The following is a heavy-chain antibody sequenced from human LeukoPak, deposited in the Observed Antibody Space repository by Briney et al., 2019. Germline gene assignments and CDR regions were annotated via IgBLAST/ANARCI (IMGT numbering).Heavy chain of an antibody. D-gene: IGHD3-22*01. CDR1: GFTFRSYS. CDR3: APKMYYYDSSAYYPFDY. CDR2: ISSSSSTI. J-gene: IGHJ4*02. V-gene: IGHV3-48*01. Sequence: GGSLRLSCTASGFTFRSYSMNWVRQTPGKGLEWVSYISSSSSTIHYADSVKGRFTISRDNAKNSLYLEMNSLRAEDTAVYYWAPKMYYYDSSAYYPFDYRGQGTLVTVSS.